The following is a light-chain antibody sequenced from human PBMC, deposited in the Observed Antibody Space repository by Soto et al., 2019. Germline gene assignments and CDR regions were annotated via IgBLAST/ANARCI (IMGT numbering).Light chain of an antibody. Sequence: DIVLTQSPATLSLSPGERATLSCRASQSIPNNNLAWYQQKPGQAPRLLFYGAFNRASGIPDRFSGSGSGTEFTLTISRLEPEDFAVYYCQQYGLSGTFSQGTKVDIK. CDR1: QSIPNNN. CDR2: GAF. CDR3: QQYGLSGT. J-gene: IGKJ1*01. V-gene: IGKV3-20*01.